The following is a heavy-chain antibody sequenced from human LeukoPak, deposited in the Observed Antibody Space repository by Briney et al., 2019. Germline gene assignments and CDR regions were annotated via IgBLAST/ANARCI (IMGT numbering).Heavy chain of an antibody. J-gene: IGHJ4*02. D-gene: IGHD5-12*01. CDR1: RYTFTSYY. CDR2: INPSGGST. V-gene: IGHV1-46*01. CDR3: ARNEVPRWVATTHYFDY. Sequence: ASVKVSCKASRYTFTSYYMHWVRQAPGQGLEWMGIINPSGGSTSYAQKFQGRVTMTRDMSTSTAYMELSRLRSDDTAVYFCARNEVPRWVATTHYFDYWGQGTLVTVSS.